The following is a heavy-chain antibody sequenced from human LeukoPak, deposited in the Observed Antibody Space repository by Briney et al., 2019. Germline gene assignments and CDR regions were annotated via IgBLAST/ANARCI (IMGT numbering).Heavy chain of an antibody. V-gene: IGHV4-34*01. CDR2: INHSGST. CDR3: ARGANYSDSSGYYSPNFDY. J-gene: IGHJ4*02. CDR1: GGSFSGYY. D-gene: IGHD3-22*01. Sequence: SETLSLTCAVYGGSFSGYYWSWIRQPPGKGLEWIGEINHSGSTNYNPSLKSRVTISVDTSKNQFSLKLSSVTAADTAVYYCARGANYSDSSGYYSPNFDYWGQGTLVTVSS.